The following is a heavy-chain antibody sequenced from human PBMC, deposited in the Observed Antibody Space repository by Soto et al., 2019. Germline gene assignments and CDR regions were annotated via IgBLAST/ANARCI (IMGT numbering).Heavy chain of an antibody. J-gene: IGHJ4*02. D-gene: IGHD3-16*01. Sequence: QVQLVESGGGVVQPGRSLRLSCAASGFTFSSYGMHWVRQAPGKGLEWVAVISYDGSYKYYADSVKGRFTISRDNSKNRLYLEMNRLRAEDTAVYYCAKWNGGFDYWGQGTLVTVSS. CDR1: GFTFSSYG. V-gene: IGHV3-30*18. CDR3: AKWNGGFDY. CDR2: ISYDGSYK.